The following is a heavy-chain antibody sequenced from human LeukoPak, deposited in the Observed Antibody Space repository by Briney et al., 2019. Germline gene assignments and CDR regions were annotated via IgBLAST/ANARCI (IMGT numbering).Heavy chain of an antibody. V-gene: IGHV4-59*08. CDR2: IYSSGST. CDR1: GGSISGYY. D-gene: IGHD3-10*01. CDR3: ARRTYYYGSGGDNFDY. Sequence: PSETLSLTCAVSGGSISGYYWTWIRQPPGKRLEWVGYIYSSGSTNYNPSLQSRLTMSVDTSKNQFSLKLTSVTAADTAVYYCARRTYYYGSGGDNFDYWGQGTLVTVSS. J-gene: IGHJ4*02.